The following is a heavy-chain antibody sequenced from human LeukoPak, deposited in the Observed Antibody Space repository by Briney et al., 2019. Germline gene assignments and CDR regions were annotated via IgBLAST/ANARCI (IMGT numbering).Heavy chain of an antibody. D-gene: IGHD4-23*01. CDR1: GFTFDDYA. CDR3: AKDASPYGGKGQSYYFDY. CDR2: ISWNSGSI. J-gene: IGHJ4*02. V-gene: IGHV3-9*03. Sequence: ARSLRLSCAASGFTFDDYAMHWVRQAPGKGLEWVSGISWNSGSIGYADSVKGRFTISRDNAKNSLYLQMNSLRAEDMALYYCAKDASPYGGKGQSYYFDYWGQGTLVTVSS.